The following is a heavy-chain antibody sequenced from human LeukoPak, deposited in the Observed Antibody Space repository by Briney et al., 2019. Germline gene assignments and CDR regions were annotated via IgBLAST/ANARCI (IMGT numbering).Heavy chain of an antibody. D-gene: IGHD3-22*01. CDR3: ATYYYDSSGYYCFDY. CDR2: FDPEDGET. J-gene: IGHJ4*02. CDR1: GYTLTELS. Sequence: ASVKVSCKVSGYTLTELSMHWVRQAPGKGLEWMGGFDPEDGETIYAQKFQGRVTMTEDTSTDTAYMELSSLRSEDTAVYYCATYYYDSSGYYCFDYWGREPWSPSPQ. V-gene: IGHV1-24*01.